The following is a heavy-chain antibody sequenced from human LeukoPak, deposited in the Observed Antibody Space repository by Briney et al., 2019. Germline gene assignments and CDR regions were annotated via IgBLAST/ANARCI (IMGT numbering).Heavy chain of an antibody. CDR1: GFTFNSYG. Sequence: PGGTLRLSCAASGFTFNSYGLSWVRQAPGKGLEWLSAISGSGGNTYYADSVMGRFTISRDNSKNTLYLQMNSLRAEDTAVYYCAKTIAGTRYYFDYWGQGTLVTVSS. CDR3: AKTIAGTRYYFDY. V-gene: IGHV3-23*01. J-gene: IGHJ4*02. D-gene: IGHD1-20*01. CDR2: ISGSGGNT.